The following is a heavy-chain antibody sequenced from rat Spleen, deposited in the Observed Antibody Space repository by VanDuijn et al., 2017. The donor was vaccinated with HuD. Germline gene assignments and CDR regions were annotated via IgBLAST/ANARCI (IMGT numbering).Heavy chain of an antibody. CDR3: ARINYYDGTYY. D-gene: IGHD1-12*02. CDR1: GLSFSNYD. Sequence: EVQLVESGGGLVQPGRSMKLSCAASGLSFSNYDMAWVRQAPTKGLEWVASITNAAGKVYYPDSVKGRFTISRDNAKSTLYLQMDSLRSEDTATYYCARINYYDGTYYWGQGTLVTVSS. V-gene: IGHV5-25*01. J-gene: IGHJ3*01. CDR2: ITNAAGKV.